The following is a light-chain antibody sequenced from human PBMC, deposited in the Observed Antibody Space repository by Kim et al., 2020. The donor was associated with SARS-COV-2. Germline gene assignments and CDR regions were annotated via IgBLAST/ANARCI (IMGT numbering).Light chain of an antibody. J-gene: IGLJ1*01. CDR3: CSYAGSYSLGV. Sequence: QSVTISCTGTSSDVGRYNCVSWYQKYPGKAPKLIIYDVNKRPSGVPDRFAGSTSGNTASLTISGLQAEDEADYYCCSYAGSYSLGVFGTGTKVTVL. CDR2: DVN. CDR1: SSDVGRYNC. V-gene: IGLV2-11*03.